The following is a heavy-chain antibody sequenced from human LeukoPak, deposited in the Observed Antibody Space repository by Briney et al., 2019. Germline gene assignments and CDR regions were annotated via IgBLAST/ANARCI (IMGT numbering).Heavy chain of an antibody. V-gene: IGHV3-30-3*01. CDR2: ISYDGINK. D-gene: IGHD3-16*01. J-gene: IGHJ6*02. Sequence: GGSLRLSCAASGFTFSSYAMHWVRQAPGKGLEGVAVISYDGINKYYADSVKGRFTISRDNSKNTLYLQMNSLRAEDTAVYYCARDIRLYGEYYWYGMDVWGQGTTVTVSS. CDR1: GFTFSSYA. CDR3: ARDIRLYGEYYWYGMDV.